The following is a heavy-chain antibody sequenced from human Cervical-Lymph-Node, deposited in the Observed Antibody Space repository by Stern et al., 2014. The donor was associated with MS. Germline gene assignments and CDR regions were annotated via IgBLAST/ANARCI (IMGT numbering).Heavy chain of an antibody. D-gene: IGHD3-22*01. J-gene: IGHJ5*02. CDR1: GFTFTSSA. Sequence: VQLVQSGPEVKKPGTSVKVSCKASGFTFTSSAVQWVRQARGQRLEGIGWIAVGSGNTNYAQKFQERVTITRDMSTSTAYMELSSLRSEDTAVYYCAARANYYDSPGDWFDPWGQGTLVTVSS. V-gene: IGHV1-58*01. CDR2: IAVGSGNT. CDR3: AARANYYDSPGDWFDP.